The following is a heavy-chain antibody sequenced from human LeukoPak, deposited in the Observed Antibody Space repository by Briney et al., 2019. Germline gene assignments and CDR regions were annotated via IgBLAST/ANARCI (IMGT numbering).Heavy chain of an antibody. J-gene: IGHJ4*02. CDR1: GFTFSSYA. D-gene: IGHD3-22*01. V-gene: IGHV3-23*01. CDR2: ISRSGGST. Sequence: GGSLRLSCAASGFTFSSYAMSWVRQAPGKGLEWVSAISRSGGSTYYADSVKGRFTISRDNSKNTLYLQMNSLRAEDTAVYYCAKDKSPSSYYYDSSGYYYLDYWGQGTLVTVSS. CDR3: AKDKSPSSYYYDSSGYYYLDY.